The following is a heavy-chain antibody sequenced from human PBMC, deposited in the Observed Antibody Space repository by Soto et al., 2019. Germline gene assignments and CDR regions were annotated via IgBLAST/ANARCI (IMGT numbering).Heavy chain of an antibody. V-gene: IGHV3-7*01. CDR1: GFTFSSYA. D-gene: IGHD3-3*01. CDR2: IKQDGSEK. Sequence: PGGSLRLSCAASGFTFSSYAMSWVRQAPGKGLEWVANIKQDGSEKYYVDSVKGRFTISRDNAKNSLYLQMNSLRAEDTAVYYCASWSGYYTGYYYYYYMDVWGKGTTVTVSS. CDR3: ASWSGYYTGYYYYYYMDV. J-gene: IGHJ6*03.